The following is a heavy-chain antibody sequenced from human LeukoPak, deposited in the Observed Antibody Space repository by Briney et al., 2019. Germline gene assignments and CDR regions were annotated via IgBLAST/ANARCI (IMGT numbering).Heavy chain of an antibody. V-gene: IGHV4-31*03. J-gene: IGHJ4*02. D-gene: IGHD3-10*01. CDR3: ARGIWFGVGGAYFDY. Sequence: SQTLSLTCTVSGGSISSGGYYWSWIRQPPGKGLEWIGYIYYSGSTYYNPSLKSRVTISVDTSKNQFSLKLSSVTAADTAVYYCARGIWFGVGGAYFDYWGQGTLVTVSS. CDR2: IYYSGST. CDR1: GGSISSGGYY.